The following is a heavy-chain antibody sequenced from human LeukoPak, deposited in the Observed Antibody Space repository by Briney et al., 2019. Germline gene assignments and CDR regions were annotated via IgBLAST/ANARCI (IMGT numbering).Heavy chain of an antibody. V-gene: IGHV5-51*01. J-gene: IGHJ6*02. CDR1: GYSFTSYW. CDR3: ARREPGYYYGMDV. Sequence: GESLKISCKGSGYSFTSYWIGWVRQMPGKGLEWMGIIYPGDSDTRYSPSFQGQVTISADESISTAYLQWSSLKASDTAMYYCARREPGYYYGMDVWGQGTTVTVSS. CDR2: IYPGDSDT. D-gene: IGHD1-26*01.